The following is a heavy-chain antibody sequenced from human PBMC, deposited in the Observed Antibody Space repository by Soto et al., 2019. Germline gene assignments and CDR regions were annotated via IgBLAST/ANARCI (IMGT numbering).Heavy chain of an antibody. Sequence: QVQLVESGGGLVKPGGSLRLSCAASGFTFSDYYMAWIRQAPGRGLEWIAYISGSTTGIYYADSVKGRVTISRDNAKTSVCLQMSSLRAEYTAVYYCARVGAVGMYYFDYWGQGTLVTVSS. V-gene: IGHV3-11*01. J-gene: IGHJ4*02. CDR3: ARVGAVGMYYFDY. D-gene: IGHD6-13*01. CDR1: GFTFSDYY. CDR2: ISGSTTGI.